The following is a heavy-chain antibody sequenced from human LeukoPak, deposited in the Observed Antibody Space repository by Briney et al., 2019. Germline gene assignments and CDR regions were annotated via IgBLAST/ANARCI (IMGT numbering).Heavy chain of an antibody. CDR1: GGSISSGGYY. J-gene: IGHJ6*03. CDR3: ARSGIGSGPGPHYYYMDV. D-gene: IGHD2-15*01. Sequence: TSGTLSLTCTVSGGSISSGGYYWSWIRQHPGKGLEWIGYIYYSGSTYYNPSLKSRVTISVDTSKNQFSLKLSSVTAAGTAVYYCARSGIGSGPGPHYYYMDVWGKGTTVTVSS. CDR2: IYYSGST. V-gene: IGHV4-31*03.